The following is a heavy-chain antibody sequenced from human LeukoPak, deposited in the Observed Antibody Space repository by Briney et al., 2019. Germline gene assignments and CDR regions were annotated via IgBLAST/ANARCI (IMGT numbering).Heavy chain of an antibody. D-gene: IGHD4-17*01. Sequence: PSETLSLTCTVSGGSISTYYWSWIRQPPGKGLEWIGHIFYSGSTNYNPSLKSRVTISVDTSKNQFSLKLSSVTAADTAVYYCARDRTVTTPPYYGMDVWGQGTTVTVSS. V-gene: IGHV4-59*01. CDR3: ARDRTVTTPPYYGMDV. J-gene: IGHJ6*02. CDR2: IFYSGST. CDR1: GGSISTYY.